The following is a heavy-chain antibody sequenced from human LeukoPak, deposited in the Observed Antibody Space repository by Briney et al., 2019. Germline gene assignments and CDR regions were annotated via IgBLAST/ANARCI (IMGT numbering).Heavy chain of an antibody. V-gene: IGHV4-31*03. Sequence: SETLSLTCTVSGGSISSGGYYWSWIRQHPGKGLEWIGYIYYSGSTYYNPSLKSRVTISVDTSKNQFSLKLSSVTAADTAVYYCARVEDYYDSSGYWQGYYFDYWGQGTLVTVSS. D-gene: IGHD3-22*01. CDR1: GGSISSGGYY. CDR3: ARVEDYYDSSGYWQGYYFDY. CDR2: IYYSGST. J-gene: IGHJ4*02.